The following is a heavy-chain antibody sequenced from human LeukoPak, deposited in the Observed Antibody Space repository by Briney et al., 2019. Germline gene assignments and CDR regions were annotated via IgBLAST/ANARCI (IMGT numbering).Heavy chain of an antibody. V-gene: IGHV4-31*03. D-gene: IGHD1-26*01. Sequence: SETLSLTCSVSGGSITRDSYYWSWIRLHPGRGLEWIVYISYTGSTPYNPSLKRRVTMSLNTSKKQFSLRLSSVTAAGTAVYFCARHTTPHYFDYWGQGTLVTVSS. J-gene: IGHJ4*02. CDR2: ISYTGST. CDR3: ARHTTPHYFDY. CDR1: GGSITRDSYY.